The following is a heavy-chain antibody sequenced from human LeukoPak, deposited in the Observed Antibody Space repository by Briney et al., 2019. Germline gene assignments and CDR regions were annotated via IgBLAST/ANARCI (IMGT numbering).Heavy chain of an antibody. V-gene: IGHV1-69*05. CDR3: ARGVMQGTVTTTTLRTYFDY. CDR1: GGTFSSYA. CDR2: IIPIFGTA. D-gene: IGHD4-17*01. J-gene: IGHJ4*02. Sequence: SVKVSCKASGGTFSSYAISWVRLAPGQGLEWMGGIIPIFGTANYAQKFQGRVTITTDESTSTAYMELSSLRSEDTAVYYCARGVMQGTVTTTTLRTYFDYWGQGTLVTVSS.